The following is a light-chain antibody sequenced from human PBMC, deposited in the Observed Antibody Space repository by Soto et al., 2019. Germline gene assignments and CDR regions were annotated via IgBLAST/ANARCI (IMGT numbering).Light chain of an antibody. CDR3: GTWDSSLGVGV. J-gene: IGLJ2*01. CDR1: SSNIGNNY. CDR2: DNN. V-gene: IGLV1-51*01. Sequence: QSVLTQPPSVSAAPGQKVTISCSGSSSNIGNNYVSWYQQLPGTAPKLLIYDNNKRPSGIPDRFSGSKSGTSATLGITGLQTGEEADYYCGTWDSSLGVGVFGGGTKVTVL.